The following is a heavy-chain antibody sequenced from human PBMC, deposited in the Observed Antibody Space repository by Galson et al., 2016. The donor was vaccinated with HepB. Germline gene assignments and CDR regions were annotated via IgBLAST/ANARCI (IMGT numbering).Heavy chain of an antibody. Sequence: SLRLSCAASGFTFSDYYMSWVRQAPGKGLEWVSYVSSRSTYTNYADSVKGRFTISRDNAKNSLHLQMNSLRAEDTAVYYCAREFPHYYYYMDVWGKGTTVTVSS. CDR1: GFTFSDYY. V-gene: IGHV3-11*06. J-gene: IGHJ6*03. CDR3: AREFPHYYYYMDV. CDR2: VSSRSTYT.